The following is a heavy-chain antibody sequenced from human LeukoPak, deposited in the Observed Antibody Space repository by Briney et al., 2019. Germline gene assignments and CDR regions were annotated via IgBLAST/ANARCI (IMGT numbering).Heavy chain of an antibody. Sequence: GASVKVSCKASGGTFSSYAISWVRQAPGQGLEWMGRIIPILGIANYAQKFQGRVTITADKSTSTAYMELSSLRSEDTAVYYCARDYYDSSGYYYGYNWFDPWGQGTLVTVSS. CDR2: IIPILGIA. CDR1: GGTFSSYA. D-gene: IGHD3-22*01. J-gene: IGHJ5*02. V-gene: IGHV1-69*04. CDR3: ARDYYDSSGYYYGYNWFDP.